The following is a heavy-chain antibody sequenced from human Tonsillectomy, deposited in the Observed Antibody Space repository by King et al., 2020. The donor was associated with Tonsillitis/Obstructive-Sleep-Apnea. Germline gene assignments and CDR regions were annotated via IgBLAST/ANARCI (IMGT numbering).Heavy chain of an antibody. J-gene: IGHJ4*02. Sequence: VQLVESGGGVVQPGRSLRLSCAASGFTFSSYGMHWVRQAPGKGLEWVAVIWYDGSNKYYADSVKGRFTISRDNSKNTPYLQMNSLRAEDTAVYYCARGGDYYGSGSYNFDFDYWGQGTLVTVSS. CDR1: GFTFSSYG. CDR2: IWYDGSNK. D-gene: IGHD3-10*01. V-gene: IGHV3-33*01. CDR3: ARGGDYYGSGSYNFDFDY.